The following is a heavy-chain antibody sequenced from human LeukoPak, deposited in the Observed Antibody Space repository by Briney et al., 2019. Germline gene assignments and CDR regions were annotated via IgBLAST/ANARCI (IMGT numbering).Heavy chain of an antibody. D-gene: IGHD5-24*01. V-gene: IGHV3-48*01. CDR1: GFRFSDYS. CDR2: VGIDSGNT. Sequence: GGSLRLSCAASGFRFSDYSMNWVRQAPGKGLEWVSYVGIDSGNTNYADSVKGRFTISGDKAKNSLYLQMNSLRVEDTAVYYCARDYKYAFDNWGQGTLVTVSS. CDR3: ARDYKYAFDN. J-gene: IGHJ4*02.